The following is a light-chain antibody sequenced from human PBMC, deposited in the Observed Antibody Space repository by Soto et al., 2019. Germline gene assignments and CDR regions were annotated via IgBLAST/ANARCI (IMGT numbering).Light chain of an antibody. CDR1: QSISSY. CDR3: QQSYSALPYT. CDR2: AAS. V-gene: IGKV1-39*01. Sequence: DIQMTQSQSSLSAPLGYTVTITCRASQSISSYLNWYQQRPGKAPNLVIYAASSLPSGVPSRFSGRGSETDFTLTISSLQPEDFASYYCQQSYSALPYTFGQG. J-gene: IGKJ2*01.